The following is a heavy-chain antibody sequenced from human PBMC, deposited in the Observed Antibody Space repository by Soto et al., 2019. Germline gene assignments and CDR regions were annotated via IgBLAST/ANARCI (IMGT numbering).Heavy chain of an antibody. D-gene: IGHD3-9*01. J-gene: IGHJ4*02. CDR2: ISCRGDST. CDR3: GKDNYHFDCLLFDF. CDR1: GFTFSSYA. Sequence: GGSLRLSCAASGFTFSSYAMTWVRQAPGKGLEWVAVISCRGDSTYYEDSVKGRFPISRDNYKNTLYLQMNSLGAEDTAAYYCGKDNYHFDCLLFDFWGQGTLVTVSS. V-gene: IGHV3-23*01.